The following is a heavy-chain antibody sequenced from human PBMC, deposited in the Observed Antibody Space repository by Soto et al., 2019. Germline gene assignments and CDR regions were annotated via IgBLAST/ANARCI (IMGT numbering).Heavy chain of an antibody. J-gene: IGHJ4*02. CDR3: ARDSGWPILNFDN. Sequence: GSLRLSCAASDFDFSSYGIHWVRQAPGKGLEWVAASSYDGRETFYVDSAKGRFTVSKEMSKNTAFLQMNALRHEDTAVYFCARDSGWPILNFDNWGQGTPVTVSS. CDR2: SSYDGRET. V-gene: IGHV3-30*03. D-gene: IGHD3-10*01. CDR1: DFDFSSYG.